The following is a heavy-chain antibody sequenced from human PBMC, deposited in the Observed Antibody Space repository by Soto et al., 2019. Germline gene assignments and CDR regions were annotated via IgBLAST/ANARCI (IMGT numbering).Heavy chain of an antibody. J-gene: IGHJ3*02. Sequence: EVQLLESGGGLAQPGGSLRLSCAASGFTFSTYAMSWVRQAPGKGLEWVSGISGSGGSTYYADSVKGRFTISRENPQNTLNLQMNSLRAEDTAVYYCAKARRYFYGAGSYEDAFDIWGQGTMVTVSS. CDR3: AKARRYFYGAGSYEDAFDI. CDR2: ISGSGGST. CDR1: GFTFSTYA. D-gene: IGHD3-10*01. V-gene: IGHV3-23*01.